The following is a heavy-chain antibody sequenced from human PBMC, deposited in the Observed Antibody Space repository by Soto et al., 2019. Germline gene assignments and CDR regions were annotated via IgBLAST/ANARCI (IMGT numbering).Heavy chain of an antibody. V-gene: IGHV4-59*01. D-gene: IGHD1-26*01. Sequence: SETLSLTCTVSGGSISSYYWSWIRQPPGKGLEWIGYIYYSGSTNYNPSLKSRVTISVDTSKNQFSLKLSSVTAADTAVYYCARGGTGSFPRHPFDYWGQGTLVTVS. CDR2: IYYSGST. CDR3: ARGGTGSFPRHPFDY. J-gene: IGHJ4*02. CDR1: GGSISSYY.